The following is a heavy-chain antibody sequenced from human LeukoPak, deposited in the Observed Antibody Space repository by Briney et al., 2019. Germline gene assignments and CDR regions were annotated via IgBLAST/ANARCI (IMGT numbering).Heavy chain of an antibody. D-gene: IGHD3-9*01. CDR2: INPSGGST. V-gene: IGHV1-46*01. J-gene: IGHJ4*02. CDR1: GYTFTSYY. Sequence: GASVKVSCKASGYTFTSYYMHWVRQAPGQGLEWMGIINPSGGSTSYAQKFQGRVTMTRDTSTSTVYMELSSLRSEDTAVYYCATQIPYYDILTGYTYFDYWGQGTLVTVSS. CDR3: ATQIPYYDILTGYTYFDY.